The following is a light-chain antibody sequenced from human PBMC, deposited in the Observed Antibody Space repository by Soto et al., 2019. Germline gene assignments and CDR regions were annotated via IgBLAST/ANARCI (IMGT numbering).Light chain of an antibody. CDR3: QAWDSSRNWV. CDR2: QDS. J-gene: IGLJ3*02. CDR1: KLGDKY. V-gene: IGLV3-1*01. Sequence: SYELTQPPSVSVSPGQTASITCSGDKLGDKYACWYQQKPGQSPVLVIYQDSKRPSGIPERFSGSNSGNTATLTISGTQAMDEADYYCQAWDSSRNWVFGGGTKLTVL.